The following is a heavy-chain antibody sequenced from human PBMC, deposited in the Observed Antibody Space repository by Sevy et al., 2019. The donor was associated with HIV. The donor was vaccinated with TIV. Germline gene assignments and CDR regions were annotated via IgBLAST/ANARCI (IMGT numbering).Heavy chain of an antibody. CDR1: GFTFSSYS. J-gene: IGHJ6*02. CDR2: ISSSSSTI. V-gene: IGHV3-48*02. Sequence: GGSLRLSCAASGFTFSSYSMNWVRQAPGKGLEWVSYISSSSSTIYYADSVKGRFTISRDNAKNSLYLQMNSLRDEDTAVYYCARDLDPYYYYGMDVWGQWTTVTVSS. CDR3: ARDLDPYYYYGMDV.